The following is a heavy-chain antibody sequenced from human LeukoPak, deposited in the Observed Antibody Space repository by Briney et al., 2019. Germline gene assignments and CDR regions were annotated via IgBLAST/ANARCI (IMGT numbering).Heavy chain of an antibody. D-gene: IGHD2-8*01. Sequence: ASVKVSCKVSGYTLTELSMHWVRQAPGKGLEWMGGFDPEDGETIYAQKFQGRVTMTEDTSTDTAYMELSSLRSEDTAVYYCATLSRRVMGDAFDIWGQGTMVTVSS. V-gene: IGHV1-24*01. CDR3: ATLSRRVMGDAFDI. CDR1: GYTLTELS. CDR2: FDPEDGET. J-gene: IGHJ3*02.